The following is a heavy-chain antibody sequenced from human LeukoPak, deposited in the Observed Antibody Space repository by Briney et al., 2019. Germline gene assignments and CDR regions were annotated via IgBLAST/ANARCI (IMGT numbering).Heavy chain of an antibody. CDR2: ITVNGANT. CDR3: ARLDYFDY. J-gene: IGHJ4*02. D-gene: IGHD6-19*01. Sequence: PGGSLRLSCAASGFALSSYAMNWVRQAPGRGLEWVSGITVNGANTYYADSVKGHFTISKDTSNNILYMQMSSLSAEDTAVYYCARLDYFDYWGQGTLVAVSS. V-gene: IGHV3-23*01. CDR1: GFALSSYA.